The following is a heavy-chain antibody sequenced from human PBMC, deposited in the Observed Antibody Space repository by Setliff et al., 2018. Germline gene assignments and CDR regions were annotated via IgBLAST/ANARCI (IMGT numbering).Heavy chain of an antibody. CDR1: GYSISSGYY. CDR2: IYHSGST. J-gene: IGHJ4*02. D-gene: IGHD3-22*01. CDR3: ARESRYYYDNLGTLDY. Sequence: PSETLSLTCAVSGYSISSGYYWGWIRQPPGKGLEWIGSIYHSGSTYYNPSLKSRVTLSIDTSKNQFSLKLSSVTAADTAVYYCARESRYYYDNLGTLDYWGQGTLVTVSS. V-gene: IGHV4-38-2*02.